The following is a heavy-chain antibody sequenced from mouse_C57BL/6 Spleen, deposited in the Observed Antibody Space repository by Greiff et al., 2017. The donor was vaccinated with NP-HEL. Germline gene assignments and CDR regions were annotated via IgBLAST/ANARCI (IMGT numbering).Heavy chain of an antibody. J-gene: IGHJ4*01. CDR1: GYTFTSYW. CDR2: IDPSDSYT. CDR3: ARGGRGAMDY. V-gene: IGHV1-69*01. D-gene: IGHD3-3*01. Sequence: QVQLQQPGAELVMPGASVKLSCKASGYTFTSYWMHWVKQRPGQGLEWIGEIDPSDSYTNYNQKFKGKSTLTVDKSSSTAYMQLSSLTSEDSAVYYWARGGRGAMDYWGQGTSVTVSS.